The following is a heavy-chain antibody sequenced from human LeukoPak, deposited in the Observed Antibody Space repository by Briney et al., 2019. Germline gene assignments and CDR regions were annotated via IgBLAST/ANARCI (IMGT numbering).Heavy chain of an antibody. CDR1: GGIFSTYA. CDR2: IIPVFGTP. J-gene: IGHJ4*02. CDR3: ARDPKDDTSGYYYFDY. Sequence: GASVKVSCKASGGIFSTYAISWVRQAPGQGLEWMGGIIPVFGTPNYAQKFQGRVTMTRDMSTSTVYMELSSLRSEDTAVYYCARDPKDDTSGYYYFDYWGQGTLVTVSS. V-gene: IGHV1-69*05. D-gene: IGHD3-22*01.